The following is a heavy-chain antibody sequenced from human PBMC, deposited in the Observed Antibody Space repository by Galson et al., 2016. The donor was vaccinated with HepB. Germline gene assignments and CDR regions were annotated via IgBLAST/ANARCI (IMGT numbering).Heavy chain of an antibody. CDR2: IWYDGSNK. CDR3: ARGMGYSYGYFDS. Sequence: SLRLSCAASGFTFRTYNIHWVRQAPGKGLEWVAAIWYDGSNKHYADSVKGRFTISRDNSNNTVHVQMNSLRAEDTGLYFCARGMGYSYGYFDSYGQGTLVTVSP. CDR1: GFTFRTYN. D-gene: IGHD5-18*01. V-gene: IGHV3-33*01. J-gene: IGHJ4*02.